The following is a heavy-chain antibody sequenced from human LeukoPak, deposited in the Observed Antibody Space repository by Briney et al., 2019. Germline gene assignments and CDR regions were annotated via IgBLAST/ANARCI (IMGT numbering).Heavy chain of an antibody. CDR1: GFTFSSYA. Sequence: GGSLRLSCAASGFTFSSYAMSWVRQAPGKGLEWVSAISGSGGSTYYTDSVKGRFTISRDNSKNTLYLQMNSLRAEDTAVYYCARAVAGTLAYWGQGTLVTVSS. CDR2: ISGSGGST. CDR3: ARAVAGTLAY. D-gene: IGHD6-19*01. V-gene: IGHV3-23*01. J-gene: IGHJ4*02.